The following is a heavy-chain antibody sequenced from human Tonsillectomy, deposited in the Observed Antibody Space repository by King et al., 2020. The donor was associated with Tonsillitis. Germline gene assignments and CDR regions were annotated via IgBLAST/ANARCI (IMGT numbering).Heavy chain of an antibody. CDR1: GYNFTNYW. Sequence: VQLVESGAEVKKPGESLKISCKGSGYNFTNYWIGWVRQMPGEGLEWMGIIYPGDSDTRYSPSFQGHVTISVDKSISTAYLQWCSLKASDAAMYYCARRCSYVSSGYNVFYFDYWGQGNLVTVS. D-gene: IGHD3-22*01. V-gene: IGHV5-51*01. CDR3: ARRCSYVSSGYNVFYFDY. J-gene: IGHJ4*02. CDR2: IYPGDSDT.